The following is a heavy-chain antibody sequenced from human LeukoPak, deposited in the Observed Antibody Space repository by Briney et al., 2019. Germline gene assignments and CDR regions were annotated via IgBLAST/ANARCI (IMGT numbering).Heavy chain of an antibody. CDR2: ISSSSYI. CDR1: GFTFSSYS. D-gene: IGHD3-22*01. CDR3: AREGDSSGYYFDY. Sequence: GGSLRLSCAASGFTFSSYSMNWVRQAPGKGLEWVSSISSSSYIYYADSVKGRFTISRDNAKNSLYLQMNSLRAEDTAVYYCAREGDSSGYYFDYWGQGTLVTVSS. J-gene: IGHJ4*02. V-gene: IGHV3-21*01.